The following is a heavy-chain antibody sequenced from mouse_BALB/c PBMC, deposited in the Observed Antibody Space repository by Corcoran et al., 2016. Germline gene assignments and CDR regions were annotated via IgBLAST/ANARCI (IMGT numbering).Heavy chain of an antibody. V-gene: IGHV1S136*01. CDR1: GYTFTSYV. CDR2: INPYNDGT. J-gene: IGHJ3*01. CDR3: ARGGITTVVAEAY. Sequence: EVQLQQSGPELVKPGASVKMSCKASGYTFTSYVMHWVKQKPGQGLEWIGYINPYNDGTKYNEKFKGKATLTSDKSSSTAYMELGSLTSEDSAVYYCARGGITTVVAEAYWGQGTLVTVSA. D-gene: IGHD1-1*01.